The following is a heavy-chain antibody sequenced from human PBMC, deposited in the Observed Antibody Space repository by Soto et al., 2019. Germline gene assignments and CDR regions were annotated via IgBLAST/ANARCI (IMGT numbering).Heavy chain of an antibody. CDR3: ANEVEMATIWFDY. J-gene: IGHJ4*02. D-gene: IGHD5-12*01. CDR2: ISGSGGST. V-gene: IGHV3-23*01. CDR1: GFTFSSYA. Sequence: GESLKISCAASGFTFSSYAMSWVRQAPGKGLEWVSAISGSGGSTYYADSVKGRFTISRDNSKNTLYLQMNSLRAEDTAVYYCANEVEMATIWFDYWGQGTLVTVSS.